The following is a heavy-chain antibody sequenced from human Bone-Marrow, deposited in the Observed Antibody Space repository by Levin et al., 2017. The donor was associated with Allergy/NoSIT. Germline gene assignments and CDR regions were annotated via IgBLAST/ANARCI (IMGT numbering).Heavy chain of an antibody. CDR2: IYSGGNT. V-gene: IGHV3-66*01. J-gene: IGHJ4*02. Sequence: LSLTCAASEFTVNNTYMTWVRQAPGKGLEWVSVIYSGGNTFYTDSVKGRFTISRDNSKNTLYLQMNSLRAEDTAIYYCSTRNYWGQGTLVTVSS. CDR1: EFTVNNTY. CDR3: STRNY.